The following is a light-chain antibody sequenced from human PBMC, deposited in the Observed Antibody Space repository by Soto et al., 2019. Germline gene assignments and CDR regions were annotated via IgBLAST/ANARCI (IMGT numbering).Light chain of an antibody. Sequence: QSVLTQSPSASGSPGQSATISCTGTSSDVGNYNYVSWYQQHPGKAPKLMIYEVSKRPSGVPDRFSGSKSGNTASLTVSGLQVEDEADYYCSSYAGSNIWVFGGGTKVTVL. CDR3: SSYAGSNIWV. V-gene: IGLV2-8*01. CDR2: EVS. J-gene: IGLJ3*02. CDR1: SSDVGNYNY.